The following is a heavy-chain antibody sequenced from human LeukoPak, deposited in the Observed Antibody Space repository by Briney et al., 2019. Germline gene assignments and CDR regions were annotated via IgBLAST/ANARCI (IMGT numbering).Heavy chain of an antibody. Sequence: GGSLRLSCAASGFTFSDYYMSWIRQAPGEGLEWVSYISSSGSTMYYADSVKGRFTISRDNAKNSLYLQMNSLRAEDTAAYYCARVAGNRAYYYMDVWGKGTTVTVSS. CDR1: GFTFSDYY. J-gene: IGHJ6*03. V-gene: IGHV3-11*01. CDR3: ARVAGNRAYYYMDV. D-gene: IGHD6-19*01. CDR2: ISSSGSTM.